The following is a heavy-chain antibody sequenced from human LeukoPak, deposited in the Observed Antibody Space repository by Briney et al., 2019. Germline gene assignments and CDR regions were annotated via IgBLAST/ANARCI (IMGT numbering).Heavy chain of an antibody. Sequence: PGGSLRLSCAASGFTFSSYAMSWVRQAPGKGLEWVANIKQDGSEKYYVDSVKGRFTISRDNAKNSLYLQMNSLRAEDTAVYYXXXXXXXXXXXDFWSGYFDYWGQGTLVTVSS. CDR1: GFTFSSYA. CDR2: IKQDGSEK. D-gene: IGHD3-3*01. CDR3: XXXXXXXXXXDFWSGYFDY. J-gene: IGHJ4*02. V-gene: IGHV3-7*01.